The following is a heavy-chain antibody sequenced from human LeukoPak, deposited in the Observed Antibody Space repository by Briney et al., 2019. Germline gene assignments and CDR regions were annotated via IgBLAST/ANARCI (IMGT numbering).Heavy chain of an antibody. CDR1: GSISGYY. V-gene: IGHV4-4*09. J-gene: IGHJ3*02. CDR2: IYTSGST. D-gene: IGHD2-2*01. CDR3: ARQKCTSTSCLTKNAIDI. Sequence: SETLSLTCTVSGSISGYYWSWIRQPPGKGLEWIGYIYTSGSTNYNPSLESRVTISVDTSKNQFPLDLSSVTAADTAVYYCARQKCTSTSCLTKNAIDIWGQGTMVTVSS.